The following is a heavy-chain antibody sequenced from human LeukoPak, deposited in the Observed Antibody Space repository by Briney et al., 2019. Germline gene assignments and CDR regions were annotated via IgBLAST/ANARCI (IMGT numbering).Heavy chain of an antibody. CDR3: AKRGLVLRYFDWSENWFDP. J-gene: IGHJ5*02. Sequence: GGSLRLSCAASGFTFSSYTVNWVRQAPGKGLEWVSSISTSSLYIYYADSVKGRFTISRDNSKNTLYLQMNSLRAEDTAVYYCAKRGLVLRYFDWSENWFDPWGQGTLVTVSS. CDR1: GFTFSSYT. D-gene: IGHD3-9*01. CDR2: ISTSSLYI. V-gene: IGHV3-21*01.